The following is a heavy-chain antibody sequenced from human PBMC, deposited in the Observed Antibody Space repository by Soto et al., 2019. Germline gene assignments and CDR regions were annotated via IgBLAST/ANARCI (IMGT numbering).Heavy chain of an antibody. Sequence: GGSLRLSCSASGFTFSSYAMHWVRQAPGKGLEYVSAISSNGGSTYYADSVKGRFTISRDNSKNTLYLQMSSLRGEDTAVYYCVKRLGSYYFDYWGQGTLVTVSS. CDR3: VKRLGSYYFDY. CDR2: ISSNGGST. J-gene: IGHJ4*02. CDR1: GFTFSSYA. V-gene: IGHV3-64D*08. D-gene: IGHD1-26*01.